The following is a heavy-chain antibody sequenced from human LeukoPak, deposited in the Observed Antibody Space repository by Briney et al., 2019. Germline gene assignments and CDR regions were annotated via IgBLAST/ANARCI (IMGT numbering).Heavy chain of an antibody. V-gene: IGHV3-48*04. D-gene: IGHD3-16*01. J-gene: IGHJ4*02. CDR3: VRGGTSWAQVDY. Sequence: GGSLRLSCAASGFTFSRYSMSWVRQAPGKGLEWVSYISSSSSTIYYVDSVKGRFTISRDTAKNSLYLQMNSLRVEDTAVYYCVRGGTSWAQVDYWGQGTLVTVSS. CDR2: ISSSSSTI. CDR1: GFTFSRYS.